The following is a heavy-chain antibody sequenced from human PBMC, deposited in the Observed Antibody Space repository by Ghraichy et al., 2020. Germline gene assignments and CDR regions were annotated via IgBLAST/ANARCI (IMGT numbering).Heavy chain of an antibody. Sequence: GESLNISCAASGFTFSDYTMYWVRQAPGKGLEWVSSMSTTSTYIYYADSVKGRFTISRDNAKNSLYLQMNGLRADDTAVYYCARAMGDYRNYKLQYSLDCWGQGTLVTVSS. CDR2: MSTTSTYI. D-gene: IGHD4-11*01. J-gene: IGHJ1*01. CDR3: ARAMGDYRNYKLQYSLDC. CDR1: GFTFSDYT. V-gene: IGHV3-21*01.